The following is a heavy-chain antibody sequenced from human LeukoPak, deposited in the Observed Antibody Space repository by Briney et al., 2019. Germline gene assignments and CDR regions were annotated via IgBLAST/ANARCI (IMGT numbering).Heavy chain of an antibody. D-gene: IGHD5-12*01. CDR3: TGEARAGNWFDP. J-gene: IGHJ5*02. V-gene: IGHV1-2*02. CDR2: INPDTGGT. CDR1: GYTFTDYY. Sequence: ASVKVSCKASGYTFTDYYIHWVRQAPGQGREWMGWINPDTGGTNYAQKFQGRVTMTRDTSISTVYMELSRLRSDDTADFYCTGEARAGNWFDPWGQGTLVTVSS.